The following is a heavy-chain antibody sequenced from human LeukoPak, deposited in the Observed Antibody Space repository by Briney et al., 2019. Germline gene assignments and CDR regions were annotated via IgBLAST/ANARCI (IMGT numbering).Heavy chain of an antibody. CDR1: GGSISSYY. Sequence: SETLSLTCTVSGGSISSYYWSWIRQPPGKGLEWIGYIYYSGSTNYNPSLKSRVTISVDTSKNQFSLKLSSVTAADTAVYYCAREWGNSGSYIFAPRASAEYFQHWGQGTLVTVSS. D-gene: IGHD1-26*01. CDR3: AREWGNSGSYIFAPRASAEYFQH. CDR2: IYYSGST. J-gene: IGHJ1*01. V-gene: IGHV4-59*01.